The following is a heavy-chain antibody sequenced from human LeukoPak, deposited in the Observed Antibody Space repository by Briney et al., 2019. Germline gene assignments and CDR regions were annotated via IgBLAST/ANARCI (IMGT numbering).Heavy chain of an antibody. J-gene: IGHJ4*02. D-gene: IGHD2-2*01. V-gene: IGHV3-23*01. CDR2: ISGSGGST. CDR1: GFTFSSYA. Sequence: GGSLRLSCAASGFTFSSYAMSWVRQAPGKGLEWVSAISGSGGSTYYADSVKGRFTISRDNSKNTLYLQMNSLRAEDTAVYYCAVCSSIAPTRFWGQGTLVTVSS. CDR3: AVCSSIAPTRF.